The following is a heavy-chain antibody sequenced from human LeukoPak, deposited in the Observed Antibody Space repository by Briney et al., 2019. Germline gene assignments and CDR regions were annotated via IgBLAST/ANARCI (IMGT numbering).Heavy chain of an antibody. CDR3: SRDATYFYDRSGYYYPYDAFDI. D-gene: IGHD3-22*01. CDR2: TYYTGAT. V-gene: IGHV4-31*03. Sequence: PSETLSLTCTVSGGSITSDSYYWSWIRQHPGKGLEWIGYTYYTGATDYSPSLKGRVIISLDTSKNQFSLNLSSVTAADTAVYYCSRDATYFYDRSGYYYPYDAFDIWGQGTMVTVSS. J-gene: IGHJ3*02. CDR1: GGSITSDSYY.